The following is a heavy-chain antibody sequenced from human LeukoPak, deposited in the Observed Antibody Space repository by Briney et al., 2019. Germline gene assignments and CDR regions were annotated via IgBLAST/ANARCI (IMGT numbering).Heavy chain of an antibody. J-gene: IGHJ4*02. D-gene: IGHD3-10*01. CDR3: ARTQSSFHASGSYYNY. CDR1: GGSISGYY. Sequence: PSETLSLTCTVSGGSISGYYWTWIRQPPGKGLQYIGYIHDSGSTTYNPSLMSRVTISVDTSKNQFSLKMNSVTAADTAVYYCARTQSSFHASGSYYNYWGPGTLVTVSS. CDR2: IHDSGST. V-gene: IGHV4-59*08.